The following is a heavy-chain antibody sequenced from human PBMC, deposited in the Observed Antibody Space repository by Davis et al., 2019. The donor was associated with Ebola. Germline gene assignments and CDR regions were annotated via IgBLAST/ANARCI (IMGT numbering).Heavy chain of an antibody. CDR3: ARGRADRAFDY. CDR1: GFNFNNYW. Sequence: PGGSLRFSCAASGFNFNNYWMTWVRQAPGKGLEWVATISQDGSQRYYVDSVKGRFTVSIDSAKNSVYLQMDSLRAEDTAVYYCARGRADRAFDYWGQGTLVTVSS. J-gene: IGHJ4*02. CDR2: ISQDGSQR. D-gene: IGHD6-19*01. V-gene: IGHV3-7*03.